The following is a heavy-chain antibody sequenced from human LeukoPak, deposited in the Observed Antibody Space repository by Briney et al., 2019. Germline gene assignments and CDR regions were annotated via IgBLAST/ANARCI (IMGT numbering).Heavy chain of an antibody. CDR3: ARDRSGPDAFDI. CDR1: GGSISGYY. V-gene: IGHV4-59*12. CDR2: IYHSGST. J-gene: IGHJ3*02. D-gene: IGHD3-3*01. Sequence: PSETLSLTCTVSGGSISGYYWSWIRQPPGKGLEWIGYIYHSGSTYYNPSLKSRVTISVDRSKNQFSLKLSSVTAADTAVYYCARDRSGPDAFDIWGQGTMVTVSS.